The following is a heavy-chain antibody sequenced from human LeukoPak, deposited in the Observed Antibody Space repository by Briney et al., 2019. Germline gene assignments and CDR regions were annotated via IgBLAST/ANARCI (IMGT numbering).Heavy chain of an antibody. Sequence: GGSLRLSCAASGFTFSSYAMSWVCQAPGKGLNWVSTITGSGGTTYYADSVKGRFTISRDNSKNTLFLQMHSLRAEDTAIYYCAKHATEGGSSSTSSWDYWGQGTLVTVSS. J-gene: IGHJ4*02. CDR1: GFTFSSYA. D-gene: IGHD2-2*01. V-gene: IGHV3-23*01. CDR2: ITGSGGTT. CDR3: AKHATEGGSSSTSSWDY.